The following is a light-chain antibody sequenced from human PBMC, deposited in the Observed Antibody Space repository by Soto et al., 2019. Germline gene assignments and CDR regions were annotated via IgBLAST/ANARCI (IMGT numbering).Light chain of an antibody. CDR3: QQSYSAPWT. V-gene: IGKV1-39*01. J-gene: IGKJ1*01. CDR2: AAS. CDR1: QNIDNY. Sequence: DIQMTQSPSSLSASVGDRVTITCRASQNIDNYLNWYQQKPGKAPKLLIYAASSLQSGVPSTFSGSGSGTDFTLTISSLQPEDFATFYCQQSYSAPWTFGQGSKVEIK.